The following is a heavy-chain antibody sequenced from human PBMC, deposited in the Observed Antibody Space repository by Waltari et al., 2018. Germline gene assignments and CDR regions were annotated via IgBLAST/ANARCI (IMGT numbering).Heavy chain of an antibody. V-gene: IGHV4-34*01. CDR1: GGSFSGYY. CDR3: ARGAGIAVAGCCVH. Sequence: QVQLQQWGAGLLKPSETLSLTCAVYGGSFSGYYWSWIRQPPGKGLEWIGEINHSGSTNYRPSLKSRVTISVDTSKNQFSLKLSSVTAADTAVYYCARGAGIAVAGCCVHWGQGTLVTVSS. J-gene: IGHJ1*01. CDR2: INHSGST. D-gene: IGHD6-19*01.